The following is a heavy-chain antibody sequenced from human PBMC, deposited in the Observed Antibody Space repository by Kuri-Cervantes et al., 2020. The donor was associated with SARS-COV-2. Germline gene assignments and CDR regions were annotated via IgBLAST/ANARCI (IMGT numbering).Heavy chain of an antibody. V-gene: IGHV3-23*01. D-gene: IGHD1-26*01. CDR3: AKDSLSLGGSYDY. CDR2: ISAIDGST. Sequence: GGSLRLSCAASGITFSSYAMTWVRQAPGKGLEWVSTISAIDGSTYSADSVKGRFTISRDNSRNTVYLQVTNLRIGDTAIYFCAKDSLSLGGSYDYWGQGTLVTVSS. J-gene: IGHJ4*02. CDR1: GITFSSYA.